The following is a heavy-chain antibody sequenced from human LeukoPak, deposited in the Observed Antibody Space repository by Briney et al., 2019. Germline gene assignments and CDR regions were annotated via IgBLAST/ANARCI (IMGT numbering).Heavy chain of an antibody. CDR3: ARGFETYYYGSGSYYSLAY. D-gene: IGHD3-10*01. Sequence: SETLSLTCTVSGGSISSYYWSWIRQPPGKGLEWIGYIYYSGSTNYNPSLKSRVTISVDTSKNQFSLKLSSVTAADTAVYYCARGFETYYYGSGSYYSLAYWGQGTLVTVSS. CDR1: GGSISSYY. CDR2: IYYSGST. V-gene: IGHV4-59*12. J-gene: IGHJ4*02.